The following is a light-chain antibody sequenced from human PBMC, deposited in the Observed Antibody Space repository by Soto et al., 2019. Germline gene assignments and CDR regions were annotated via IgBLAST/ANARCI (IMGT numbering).Light chain of an antibody. V-gene: IGKV3D-15*01. CDR3: QQYNNWPRIP. J-gene: IGKJ5*01. CDR1: QTVPAN. Sequence: DIVLTQSPGTLSLSPEARATVSCRAIQTVPANYLAWFQHKPGHAPRLLIYGSSTRATGVPDRFSGSGSGTEFTLTISSLQSEDFAVYYCQQYNNWPRIPFGQGTRLEIK. CDR2: GSS.